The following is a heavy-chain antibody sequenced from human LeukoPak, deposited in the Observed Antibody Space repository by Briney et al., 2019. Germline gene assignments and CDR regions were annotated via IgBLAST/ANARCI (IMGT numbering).Heavy chain of an antibody. CDR2: ISYDGSNK. CDR1: GFTFSSYA. V-gene: IGHV3-30-3*01. J-gene: IGHJ3*02. Sequence: QPGGSLRLSCAASGFTFSSYAMHWVRKAPGKGLDWVAVISYDGSNKYYADSVKGRFTISRDNSKNTLYLQMNSLRAEDTAVYYCASARGVKDAFDIWGQGTMVTVSS. D-gene: IGHD2-8*02. CDR3: ASARGVKDAFDI.